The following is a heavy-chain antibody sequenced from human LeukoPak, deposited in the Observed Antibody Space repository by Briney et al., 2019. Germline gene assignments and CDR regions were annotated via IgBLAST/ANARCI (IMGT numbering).Heavy chain of an antibody. J-gene: IGHJ4*02. CDR1: GFTFSSYW. V-gene: IGHV3-74*01. CDR2: INSDGSST. CDR3: ARPLSCGGDCYPDYFDY. D-gene: IGHD2-21*02. Sequence: GGSLRLSCAASGFTFSSYWMHWVRQAPGKGLVWVSRINSDGSSTSYADSVKGRFTISRDNAKNTLYLQMNSLRAEDTAVYYCARPLSCGGDCYPDYFDYWGQGTLVTVSS.